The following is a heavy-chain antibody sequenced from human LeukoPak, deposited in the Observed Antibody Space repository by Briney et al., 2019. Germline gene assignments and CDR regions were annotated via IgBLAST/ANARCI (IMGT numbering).Heavy chain of an antibody. J-gene: IGHJ4*02. CDR2: INSDGSSI. D-gene: IGHD3-22*01. CDR1: GFTFSSHW. Sequence: TGGSLRLSCAASGFTFSSHWMHWVRQAPGKGLVWVSRINSDGSSISYADSVKGRFTISRDNAKNTPYLQMNSLRAEDTAVYYCAKAPLSYDSSGPFDYWGQGTLVTVSS. CDR3: AKAPLSYDSSGPFDY. V-gene: IGHV3-74*01.